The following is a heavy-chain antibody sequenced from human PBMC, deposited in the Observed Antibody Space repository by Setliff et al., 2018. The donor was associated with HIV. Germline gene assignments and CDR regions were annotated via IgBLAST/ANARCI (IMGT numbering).Heavy chain of an antibody. CDR2: INQSGNT. CDR3: ARPLTTSYNFWGDAFAI. D-gene: IGHD3-3*01. Sequence: KTSETLSLTCTVYGGSFSGYYWSWIRQPPGMGLEWIGEINQSGNTNYNPSLESRVTISADPSKNQFSLKLTSVTAADTAVYYCARPLTTSYNFWGDAFAIWGQGTMVTVSS. V-gene: IGHV4-34*01. CDR1: GGSFSGYY. J-gene: IGHJ3*02.